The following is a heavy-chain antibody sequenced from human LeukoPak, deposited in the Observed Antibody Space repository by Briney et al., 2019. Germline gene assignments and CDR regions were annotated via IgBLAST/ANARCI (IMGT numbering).Heavy chain of an antibody. CDR1: GDSVSSNSAA. D-gene: IGHD6-13*01. CDR3: ARGYSSSWYFGYNWFDP. J-gene: IGHJ5*02. V-gene: IGHV6-1*01. CDR2: TYYRSKWYN. Sequence: SQTLSLTCAISGDSVSSNSAAWNWIRQSPSRGLEWLGRTYYRSKWYNDYAVSVKSRITINPDTSKNQFSLRLNSVTPEDTAVYYCARGYSSSWYFGYNWFDPWGQGTLVTVSS.